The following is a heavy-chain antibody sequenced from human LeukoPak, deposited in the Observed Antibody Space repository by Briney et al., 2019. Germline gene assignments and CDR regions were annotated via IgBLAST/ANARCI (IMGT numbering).Heavy chain of an antibody. J-gene: IGHJ3*01. CDR2: IYPADSDT. V-gene: IGHV5-51*01. Sequence: GESLKISCKGSGFSFTNYWIGWVRQMPGKGLELMGIIYPADSDTRYSLTLEGRVTISADKSFSTAYLQWSSLEASDTAMYYCARLDDSSGHYDLDVWAQGTMVTVSS. D-gene: IGHD3-22*01. CDR3: ARLDDSSGHYDLDV. CDR1: GFSFTNYW.